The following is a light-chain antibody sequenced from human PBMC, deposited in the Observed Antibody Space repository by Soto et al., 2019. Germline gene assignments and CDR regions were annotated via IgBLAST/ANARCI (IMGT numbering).Light chain of an antibody. CDR1: QSISSY. CDR2: AAS. Sequence: DIQMTQSPSSLSASVGDRVTITCRASQSISSYLNWYQQKPGKAPKLLIYAASSLQSGVPSRFSGSGSGTDFTLTISSLQPEAFATYYCQESYSTPPWTFGQGTKMDIK. CDR3: QESYSTPPWT. V-gene: IGKV1-39*01. J-gene: IGKJ1*01.